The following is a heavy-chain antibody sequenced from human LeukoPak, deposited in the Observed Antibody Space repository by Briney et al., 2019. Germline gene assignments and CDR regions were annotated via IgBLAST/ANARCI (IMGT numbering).Heavy chain of an antibody. CDR2: ISSSGSTI. D-gene: IGHD4-23*01. CDR3: ARDYGGSSPFDY. J-gene: IGHJ4*02. Sequence: PGGSLRLSCAASGFTFCSYEMHWVRHAPGEGLEWVSYISSSGSTIYYADSVKGRFTISRDSAKHSLYLQMNRLRAEDTAVYYCARDYGGSSPFDYWGQGTLVTVSS. CDR1: GFTFCSYE. V-gene: IGHV3-48*03.